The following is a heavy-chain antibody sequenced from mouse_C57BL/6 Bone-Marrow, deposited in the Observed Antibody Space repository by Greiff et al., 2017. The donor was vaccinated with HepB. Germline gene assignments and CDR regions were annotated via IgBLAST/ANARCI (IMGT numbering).Heavy chain of an antibody. CDR3: ARQDDGYYWFAY. D-gene: IGHD2-3*01. CDR2: ISYGGGST. Sequence: DVKLVESGGGLVQPGGSLKLSCAASGFTFSDYYMYWVRQTPEKRLEWVAYISYGGGSTYYPDTVKGRFTISRDNAKNTLYLQMSRLKSEDTAMYYCARQDDGYYWFAYWGQGTLVTVSA. CDR1: GFTFSDYY. V-gene: IGHV5-12*01. J-gene: IGHJ3*01.